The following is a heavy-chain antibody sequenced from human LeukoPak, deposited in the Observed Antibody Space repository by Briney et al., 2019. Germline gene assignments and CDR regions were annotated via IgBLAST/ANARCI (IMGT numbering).Heavy chain of an antibody. J-gene: IGHJ4*02. D-gene: IGHD6-13*01. V-gene: IGHV4-59*12. CDR1: GGSISSYY. Sequence: SETLSLTCTVSGGSISSYYWSWIRQPPGKGLEWIGYIYYSGSTNYSPSLKSRVTISVDTSKNQFSLKLSSVTAADTAVYYCARGVSIAAAADYWGQGTLVTVSS. CDR2: IYYSGST. CDR3: ARGVSIAAAADY.